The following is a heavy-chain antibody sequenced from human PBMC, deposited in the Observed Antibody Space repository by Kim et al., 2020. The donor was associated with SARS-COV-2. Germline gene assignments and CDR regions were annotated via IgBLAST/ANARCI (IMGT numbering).Heavy chain of an antibody. CDR1: GGSISSYY. CDR2: IYYSGST. Sequence: SETLSLTCTVSGGSISSYYWSWIRQPPGKGLEWIGYIYYSGSTNYNPSLKSRVTISVDTSKNQFSLKLSSVTAADTAVYYCARIVVVTGAFDIWGQGTMV. D-gene: IGHD2-21*02. V-gene: IGHV4-59*13. CDR3: ARIVVVTGAFDI. J-gene: IGHJ3*02.